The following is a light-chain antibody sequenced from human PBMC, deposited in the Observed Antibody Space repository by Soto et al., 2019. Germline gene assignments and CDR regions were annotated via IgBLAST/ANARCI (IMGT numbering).Light chain of an antibody. CDR2: AAS. CDR3: QQSYSTPLT. V-gene: IGKV1-39*01. Sequence: DIQMTQSPSSLSASVGDRVTITCRASQSISSYLNWYQQKPGKAPKLLIYAASSLQSGVPSRFSGSGTGTEFPLTIRRLAPEDFATYYCQQSYSTPLTFGGGTKGDIK. CDR1: QSISSY. J-gene: IGKJ4*01.